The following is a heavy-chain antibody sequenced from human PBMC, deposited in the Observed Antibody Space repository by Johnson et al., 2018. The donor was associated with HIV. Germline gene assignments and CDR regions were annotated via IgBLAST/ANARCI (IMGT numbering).Heavy chain of an antibody. Sequence: VQLVESGGDVVRPGRSLRLSCAASGFTFDDYGMSWVRQAPGKGLEWVSGINWNGGNTGYGDSVKGRFTISRDNAKNSLYLQMNSLRAEDTAFYYCARDQGLGGTYSYAFDIWGQGTVVTVSS. D-gene: IGHD1-26*01. CDR3: ARDQGLGGTYSYAFDI. CDR1: GFTFDDYG. J-gene: IGHJ3*02. CDR2: INWNGGNT. V-gene: IGHV3-20*04.